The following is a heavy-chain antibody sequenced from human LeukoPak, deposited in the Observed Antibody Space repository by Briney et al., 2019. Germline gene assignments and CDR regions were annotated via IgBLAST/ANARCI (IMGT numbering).Heavy chain of an antibody. V-gene: IGHV3-9*01. Sequence: PGGSLRLSCAASGFTFDDYAMHWVRQAPGKGLEWVSGISWNSGSIGYADSVKGRFTISRDNAKNSLYLQMNSLRAEDTAVYYCARAKRPNYYYGSGSRLYYYMDVWGKGTTVTVSS. D-gene: IGHD3-10*01. J-gene: IGHJ6*03. CDR3: ARAKRPNYYYGSGSRLYYYMDV. CDR1: GFTFDDYA. CDR2: ISWNSGSI.